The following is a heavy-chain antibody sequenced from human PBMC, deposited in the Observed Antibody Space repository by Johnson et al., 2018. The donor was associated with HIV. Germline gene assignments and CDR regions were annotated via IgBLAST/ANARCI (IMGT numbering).Heavy chain of an antibody. D-gene: IGHD1-26*01. CDR1: GFTFSSYG. CDR2: ISYDGNNK. CDR3: AKSGRSFWGVNSHDAFDI. Sequence: VQLVESGGGVVQPGRSLRLSCVVSGFTFSSYGIHWVRQAPGKGLEWVAFISYDGNNKYYADSMKGRFTISRDNSKNTLYLQMNSLRTEDTAMYYCAKSGRSFWGVNSHDAFDIWGQGTMVTVSS. J-gene: IGHJ3*02. V-gene: IGHV3-30*18.